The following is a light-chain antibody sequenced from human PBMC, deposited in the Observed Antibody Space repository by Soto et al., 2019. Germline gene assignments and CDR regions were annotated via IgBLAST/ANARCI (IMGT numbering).Light chain of an antibody. J-gene: IGLJ1*01. CDR3: SSYTSSGTPWV. CDR2: EVS. CDR1: SSDVGGYKY. Sequence: QPVLTQPASVSGSPGQSITISCTGTSSDVGGYKYVSWYQQHPGKAPKLMIYEVSYRPSGVSNRFSGSKSGNTASLTISGLQAEDEADYYCSSYTSSGTPWVFGTGTKVTVL. V-gene: IGLV2-14*01.